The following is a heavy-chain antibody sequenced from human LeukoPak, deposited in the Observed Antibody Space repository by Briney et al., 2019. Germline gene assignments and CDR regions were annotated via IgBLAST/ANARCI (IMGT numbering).Heavy chain of an antibody. CDR1: GYTFTGYY. Sequence: GASVKVSCKASGYTFTGYYMHWVRQAPGQGLEWMGWINPNSGGTNYAQKFQGRVTMTRDTSISTAYMELSRLRSDDTAVYYCARASIAAHYYFDYWGQGTLVTVSS. CDR3: ARASIAAHYYFDY. V-gene: IGHV1-2*02. CDR2: INPNSGGT. J-gene: IGHJ4*02. D-gene: IGHD6-6*01.